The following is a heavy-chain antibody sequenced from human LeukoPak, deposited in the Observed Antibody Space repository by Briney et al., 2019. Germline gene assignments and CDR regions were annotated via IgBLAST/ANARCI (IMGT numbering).Heavy chain of an antibody. CDR1: GFTFSNYV. V-gene: IGHV3-64*01. CDR2: ISSDGRNT. D-gene: IGHD3-3*01. J-gene: IGHJ4*02. Sequence: PGGSLRLSCAASGFTFSNYVMHWVRQAPGKGLEYVSAISSDGRNTYYANSVKGRFTISRDNSKKTLYLQMGSLRAEDMAVYYCARVTNYDFWSGYDSWGQGTLVTVSS. CDR3: ARVTNYDFWSGYDS.